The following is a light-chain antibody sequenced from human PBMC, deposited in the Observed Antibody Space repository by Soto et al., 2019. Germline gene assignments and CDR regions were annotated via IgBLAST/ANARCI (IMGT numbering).Light chain of an antibody. CDR3: QQYNGYSRT. Sequence: DIQMTQSPATLSASVGDRVTITCRASQSIDNWLAWYQQKPGKAPKLLIYKASTLESGVPSRFSGSRSGTEFTLTISSLQPDDFATYYCQQYNGYSRTFGQGTKVEIK. CDR2: KAS. J-gene: IGKJ1*01. CDR1: QSIDNW. V-gene: IGKV1-5*03.